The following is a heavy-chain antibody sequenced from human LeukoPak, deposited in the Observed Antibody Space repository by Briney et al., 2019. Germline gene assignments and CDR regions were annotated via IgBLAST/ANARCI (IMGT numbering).Heavy chain of an antibody. V-gene: IGHV3-21*01. D-gene: IGHD6-6*01. CDR3: ARDLTYSSSPPGWYFDL. J-gene: IGHJ2*01. CDR2: ISSSSSYI. CDR1: GFTFRSYS. Sequence: PGGSPRLSCVVSGFTFRSYSMNWVRQAPGKGLEWVSSISSSSSYIYYADSVKGRFTISRDNAKNSLYLQMNSLRAEDTALYYCARDLTYSSSPPGWYFDLWGRGALVTVSS.